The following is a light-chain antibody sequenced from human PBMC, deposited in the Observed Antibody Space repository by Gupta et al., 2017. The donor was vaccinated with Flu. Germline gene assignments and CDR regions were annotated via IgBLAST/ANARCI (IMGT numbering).Light chain of an antibody. CDR3: GTWDSSLSAGRV. V-gene: IGLV1-51*02. CDR2: ENN. J-gene: IGLJ3*02. CDR1: SSNIGNNY. Sequence: VTSSCSGSSSNIGNNYVSWYQQLPGTAPKLLIYENNKRPSGIPDRFSGSKSGTSATLGITGLQTGDEADYYCGTWDSSLSAGRVFGGGTKLTVL.